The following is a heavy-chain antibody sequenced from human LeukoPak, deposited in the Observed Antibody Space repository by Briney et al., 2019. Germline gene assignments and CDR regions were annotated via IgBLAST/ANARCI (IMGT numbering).Heavy chain of an antibody. CDR1: GGSFSGYY. J-gene: IGHJ4*02. CDR2: INHSGST. D-gene: IGHD3-3*01. Sequence: SETLSLTCAVHGGSFSGYYWSWIRQPPGKGLEWNGEINHSGSTNYNPSLKSRVTISVDTSKNQFSLKLSSVTAADMAVYYCARVRPMRKLRFLDTNSHPFDYWGQGTLVTVSS. CDR3: ARVRPMRKLRFLDTNSHPFDY. V-gene: IGHV4-34*01.